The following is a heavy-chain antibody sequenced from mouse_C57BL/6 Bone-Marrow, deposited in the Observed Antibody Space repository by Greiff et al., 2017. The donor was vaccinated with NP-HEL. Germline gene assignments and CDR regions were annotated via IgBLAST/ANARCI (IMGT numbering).Heavy chain of an antibody. CDR2: INYDGSST. CDR1: GFTFSDYY. D-gene: IGHD2-3*01. V-gene: IGHV5-16*01. CDR3: AREDGYWFAY. Sequence: DVKLVESEGGLVQPGSSMKLSCTASGFTFSDYYMAWVRQVPEKGLEWVANINYDGSSTYYLDSLKSRFIISRDNAKNILYLQMSSLKSEDTATYYCAREDGYWFAYWGQGTLVTVSA. J-gene: IGHJ3*01.